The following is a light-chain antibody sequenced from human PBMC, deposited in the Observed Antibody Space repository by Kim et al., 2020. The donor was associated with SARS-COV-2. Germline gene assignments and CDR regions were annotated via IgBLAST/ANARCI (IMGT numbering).Light chain of an antibody. CDR1: SSNIGSNT. J-gene: IGLJ3*02. CDR3: AAWDDSLNGWV. V-gene: IGLV1-44*01. CDR2: SNS. Sequence: QLVLTQPPSASGTPGQRVTISCSGSSSNIGSNTVNWYQQLPGTAPKLLISSNSQRQSGVPDRFSGSKSGTSASLAISGLQSEDEADYYCAAWDDSLNGWVFGGGTQLTVL.